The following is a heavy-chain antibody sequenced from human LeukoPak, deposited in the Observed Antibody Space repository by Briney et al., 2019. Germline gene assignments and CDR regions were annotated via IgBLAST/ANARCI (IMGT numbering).Heavy chain of an antibody. CDR1: GFTFSSYW. V-gene: IGHV3-7*01. CDR2: INKDGSEK. Sequence: GGSLRLSCAASGFTFSSYWMSWVRQAPGKGLEWVANINKDGSEKYYVDSVRGRLTISRDNAKNSPYLQMNSLRAEDTAIYYCARRYCSDGSCYSVDYWGQGILVTVSS. J-gene: IGHJ4*02. CDR3: ARRYCSDGSCYSVDY. D-gene: IGHD2-15*01.